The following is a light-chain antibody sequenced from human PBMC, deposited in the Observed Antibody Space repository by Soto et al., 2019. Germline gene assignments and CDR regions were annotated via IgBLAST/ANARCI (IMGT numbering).Light chain of an antibody. CDR2: EVN. J-gene: IGLJ2*01. V-gene: IGLV2-8*01. CDR3: SSYAGRNIVL. Sequence: QSALTQPPSASGSPGQSVTIACTETSSDVGGYKYVSWYQQHPGKAPKLMIYEVNKRPSGVPDRFSGSKSGHTASLTVSGLQADDEADYFCSSYAGRNIVLFGGGTKLTVL. CDR1: SSDVGGYKY.